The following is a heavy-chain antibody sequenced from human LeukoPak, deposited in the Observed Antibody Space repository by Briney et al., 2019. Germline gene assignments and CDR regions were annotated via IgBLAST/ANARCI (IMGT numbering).Heavy chain of an antibody. CDR3: ARGDYSDY. D-gene: IGHD4-17*01. CDR2: IYYSGST. CDR1: GGSISSGGYS. J-gene: IGHJ4*02. V-gene: IGHV4-61*08. Sequence: PSETLSLTCAVSGGSISSGGYSWSWIRQPPGKGLEWIGYIYYSGSTNYNPSLKSRVTISVDTSKNQFSLKLSSVTAADTAVYYCARGDYSDYWGQGTLVTVSS.